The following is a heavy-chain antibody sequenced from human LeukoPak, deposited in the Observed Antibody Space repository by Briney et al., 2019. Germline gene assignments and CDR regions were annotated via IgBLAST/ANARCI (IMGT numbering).Heavy chain of an antibody. CDR3: AREVGYCSSTSCRDY. J-gene: IGHJ4*02. CDR1: GFTFSSYW. D-gene: IGHD2-2*01. Sequence: GGSLRLPCEASGFTFSSYWMSWVRQAPGKGLEWVANIKTDGSEKYYVDSVKGRFTISRDNAKNSLYLQMNSLRAEDTAVYYCAREVGYCSSTSCRDYWGQGTLVTVSS. CDR2: IKTDGSEK. V-gene: IGHV3-7*01.